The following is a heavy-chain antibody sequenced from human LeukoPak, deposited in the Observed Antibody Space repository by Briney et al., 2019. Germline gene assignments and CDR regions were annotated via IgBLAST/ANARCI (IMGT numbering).Heavy chain of an antibody. V-gene: IGHV4-59*01. J-gene: IGHJ3*02. Sequence: SETLSLTCTVSGGSISSYYWSWIRQPPGKGLEWIGFSYYNGNTNYSPSLKSRVTISVDTSKNQFSLKLSSVTAADTAVYYCARSEYSYGADAFDIWGQGTMVTVSS. D-gene: IGHD5-18*01. CDR3: ARSEYSYGADAFDI. CDR1: GGSISSYY. CDR2: SYYNGNT.